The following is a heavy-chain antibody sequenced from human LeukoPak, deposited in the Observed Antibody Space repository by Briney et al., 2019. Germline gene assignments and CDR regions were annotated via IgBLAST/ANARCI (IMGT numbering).Heavy chain of an antibody. Sequence: GGSLRLSCAASGFTFSNTWMNWVRQAPGKGLEWVAVIWYDGSNKYYADSVKGRFTISRDNSKNTLYLQMNSLRAEDTAVYYCARPTYSGSYYWFDYWGQGTLVTVSS. CDR1: GFTFSNTW. V-gene: IGHV3-33*08. CDR3: ARPTYSGSYYWFDY. D-gene: IGHD1-26*01. CDR2: IWYDGSNK. J-gene: IGHJ4*02.